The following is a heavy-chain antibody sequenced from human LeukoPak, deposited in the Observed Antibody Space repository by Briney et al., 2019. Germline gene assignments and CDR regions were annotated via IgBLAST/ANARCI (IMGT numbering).Heavy chain of an antibody. D-gene: IGHD3-10*01. CDR3: AKDRAVLWFGELGSSVDY. J-gene: IGHJ4*02. CDR2: ISGSGGST. V-gene: IGHV3-23*01. CDR1: GFTFSSYG. Sequence: PGGSLRLSCAASGFTFSSYGMSWVRQAPGKGLEWVSAISGSGGSTYYADSVKGRFTISRDNSKNTLYLQMNSLRAEDTAVYYCAKDRAVLWFGELGSSVDYWGQGTLVTVSS.